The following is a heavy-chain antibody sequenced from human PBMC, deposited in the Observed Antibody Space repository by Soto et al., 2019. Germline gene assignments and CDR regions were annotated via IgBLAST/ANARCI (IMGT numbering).Heavy chain of an antibody. CDR1: GFTFSSYA. CDR3: ARGPGYSSSWYYFNMDV. J-gene: IGHJ6*03. CDR2: ISYDGSNK. Sequence: VGSLRLSCAASGFTFSSYAMHWVRQAPGKGLEWVAVISYDGSNKYYADSVKGRFTISRDNSKNTLYLQMNSLRAEDTAVYYCARGPGYSSSWYYFNMDVWGQGTTVTVSS. V-gene: IGHV3-30-3*01. D-gene: IGHD6-13*01.